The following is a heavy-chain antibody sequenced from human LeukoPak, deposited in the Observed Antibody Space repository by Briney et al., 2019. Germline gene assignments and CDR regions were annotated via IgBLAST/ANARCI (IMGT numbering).Heavy chain of an antibody. V-gene: IGHV3-15*01. CDR2: IKSKTDGGTT. J-gene: IGHJ6*02. CDR3: TTVRPPASYDSSGYYPYYYYGMDV. D-gene: IGHD3-22*01. CDR1: GFTFSNAW. Sequence: GGSLRLSCAVSGFTFSNAWMSWVRQAPGKGLEWVGRIKSKTDGGTTDYAAPVKGRFTISRDDSKNTLYLQMNSLKTEDTAVYYCTTVRPPASYDSSGYYPYYYYGMDVWGQGTTVTVSS.